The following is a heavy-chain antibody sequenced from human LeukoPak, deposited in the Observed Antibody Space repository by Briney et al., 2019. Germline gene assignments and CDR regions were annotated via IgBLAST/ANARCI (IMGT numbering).Heavy chain of an antibody. V-gene: IGHV3-74*01. CDR3: AKLAMVTEFDY. CDR1: GFTFSRYS. CDR2: VNSDGSGT. Sequence: GGSLRLSCAASGFTFSRYSMHWVRQAPGKGLVWVSHVNSDGSGTDYADSVKGRFTISRDNSKNTLYLQMNSLRAEDTAVYYCAKLAMVTEFDYWGQGTLVTVSS. J-gene: IGHJ4*02. D-gene: IGHD5-18*01.